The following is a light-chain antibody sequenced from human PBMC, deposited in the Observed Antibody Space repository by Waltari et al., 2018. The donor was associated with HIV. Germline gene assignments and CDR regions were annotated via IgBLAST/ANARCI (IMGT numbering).Light chain of an antibody. CDR2: QDS. Sequence: SYELTQPPSVSVSPGQTASITCSGDKLGDKYACWYQQKPGKSPVLVIYQDSKRPSGIPERFAGSNSGNTATLTISGTQAMEEADYYCQAWDSSTGLYVFGTGTKVTVL. CDR3: QAWDSSTGLYV. CDR1: KLGDKY. V-gene: IGLV3-1*01. J-gene: IGLJ1*01.